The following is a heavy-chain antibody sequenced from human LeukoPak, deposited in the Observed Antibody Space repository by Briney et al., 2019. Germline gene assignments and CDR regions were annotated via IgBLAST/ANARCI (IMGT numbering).Heavy chain of an antibody. D-gene: IGHD1-26*01. CDR2: VYYSGSA. J-gene: IGHJ4*02. CDR3: ARLVGGNSGSYHYFDY. Sequence: PSETLSLTCTVSGGSMRSFYWGWIRLPPGKGLEWVASVYYSGSAHYNPSLKSRVTISVDTSKNQFSLKLSSVTAADTAVYYCARLVGGNSGSYHYFDYWGQGTLVTVSS. V-gene: IGHV4-59*05. CDR1: GGSMRSFY.